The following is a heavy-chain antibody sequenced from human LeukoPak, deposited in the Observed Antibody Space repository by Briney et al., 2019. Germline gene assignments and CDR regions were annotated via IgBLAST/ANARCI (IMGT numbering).Heavy chain of an antibody. D-gene: IGHD6-13*01. CDR3: ARDEVSSWYDYFDS. CDR1: GFTLSSYV. V-gene: IGHV3-30-3*01. CDR2: ISSDGSNN. Sequence: GGSLRLSCAASGFTLSSYVMYWVRQAPGEGLEWVAAISSDGSNNYYADSVKGRFTISRDNSNNTLYLQMNSLRVDDMAVYYCARDEVSSWYDYFDSWGQGTLVTVSS. J-gene: IGHJ4*02.